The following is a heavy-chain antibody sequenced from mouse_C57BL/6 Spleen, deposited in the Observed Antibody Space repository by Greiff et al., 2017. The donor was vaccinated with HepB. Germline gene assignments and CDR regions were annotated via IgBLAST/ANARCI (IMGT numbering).Heavy chain of an antibody. CDR2: IHPNSGST. CDR3: ARYYYGSPMAY. J-gene: IGHJ3*01. Sequence: QVQLQQPGAEPVKPGASVKLSCKASGYTFTSYWMHWVKQRPGQGLEWIGMIHPNSGSTNYNEKFKSKATLTVDKSSSTAYMQLSSLTSEDSAVYYCARYYYGSPMAYWGQGTLVTVSA. V-gene: IGHV1-64*01. CDR1: GYTFTSYW. D-gene: IGHD1-1*01.